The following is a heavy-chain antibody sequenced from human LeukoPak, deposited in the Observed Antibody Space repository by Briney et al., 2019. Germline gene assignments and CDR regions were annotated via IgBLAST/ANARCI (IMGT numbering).Heavy chain of an antibody. CDR1: GFTFRTYW. J-gene: IGHJ4*02. V-gene: IGHV3-74*01. CDR2: IKSDGSAT. Sequence: GSLRLSCAASGFTFRTYWMHWVRQAPGKGLVWVSHIKSDGSATTYADSVKGRFTISRDNAKNTLYPQMNSLRAEDTAVYYCARGFSYNHFDYWGQGTLVTVSS. D-gene: IGHD5-24*01. CDR3: ARGFSYNHFDY.